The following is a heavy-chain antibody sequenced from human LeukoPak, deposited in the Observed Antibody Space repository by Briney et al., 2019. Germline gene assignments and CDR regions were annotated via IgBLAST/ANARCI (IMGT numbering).Heavy chain of an antibody. CDR3: AKDHVDWGSSFDC. CDR1: GFTFSSYA. D-gene: IGHD3/OR15-3a*01. J-gene: IGHJ4*02. CDR2: ISGSGDST. Sequence: GGSLRLSCAASGFTFSSYAMNWVRQAPGKGLEWVSAISGSGDSTHSADSVEGRFTISRDNSKNTLYLQMNSLRAEDTAIYYCAKDHVDWGSSFDCWGQGTLVTVSS. V-gene: IGHV3-23*01.